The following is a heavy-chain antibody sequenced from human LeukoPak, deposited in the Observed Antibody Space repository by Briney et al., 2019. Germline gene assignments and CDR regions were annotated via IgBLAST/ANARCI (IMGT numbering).Heavy chain of an antibody. CDR3: AREPAGSYYFDY. J-gene: IGHJ4*02. V-gene: IGHV4-59*01. CDR2: IYYSGST. CDR1: GGSISSYY. Sequence: SETLSLTCTVSGGSISSYYWSWIRQPPGKGLEWIGYIYYSGSTNYNPSLKSRVTISVDTSKNQFPLKLSSVTAADTAVYYCAREPAGSYYFDYWGQGTLVTVSS. D-gene: IGHD1-14*01.